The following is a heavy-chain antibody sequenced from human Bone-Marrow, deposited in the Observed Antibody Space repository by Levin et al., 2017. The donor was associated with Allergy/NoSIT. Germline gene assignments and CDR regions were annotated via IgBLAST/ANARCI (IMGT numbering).Heavy chain of an antibody. V-gene: IGHV4-39*01. CDR3: ARHPGMDG. CDR1: GGSISSSSDY. Sequence: SETLSLTCTASGGSISSSSDYWGWIRQPPGKGLEWIGSIKYSGSTFYSPSLKSRVTISVDTSKNQFSLKLNSVTAADTAVYYCARHPGMDGWGQGTTVTVSS. D-gene: IGHD3-10*01. J-gene: IGHJ6*02. CDR2: IKYSGST.